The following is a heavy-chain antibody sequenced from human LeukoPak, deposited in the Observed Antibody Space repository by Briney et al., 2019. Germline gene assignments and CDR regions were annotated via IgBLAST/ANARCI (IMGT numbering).Heavy chain of an antibody. D-gene: IGHD3-10*01. CDR3: ARGLSSGSYYSSLDS. Sequence: SETLSLTCAVSGGSINSGGFYWTWFRQRPGEGLEWIGHVYCSGSTFYNPSLKSRITISVDTWTQFSLKLNSVTAADTSVYYCARGLSSGSYYSSLDSWGQGTLVTVSS. J-gene: IGHJ4*02. V-gene: IGHV4-31*11. CDR1: GGSINSGGFY. CDR2: VYCSGST.